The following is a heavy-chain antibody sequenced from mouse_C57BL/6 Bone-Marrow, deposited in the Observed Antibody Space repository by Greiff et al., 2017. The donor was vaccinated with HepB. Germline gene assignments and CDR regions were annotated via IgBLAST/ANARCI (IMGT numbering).Heavy chain of an antibody. J-gene: IGHJ4*01. V-gene: IGHV1-61*01. CDR1: GYTFTSYW. CDR2: IYPSDSET. Sequence: VQLQQPGAELVRPGSSVKLSCKASGYTFTSYWMDWVKQRPGQGLEWIGNIYPSDSETHYNQKFKDKATLTVDKSSSTAYMQLSSLTSEDSAVYYCARGGFYRGYAMDYWGQGTSVTVSS. CDR3: ARGGFYRGYAMDY.